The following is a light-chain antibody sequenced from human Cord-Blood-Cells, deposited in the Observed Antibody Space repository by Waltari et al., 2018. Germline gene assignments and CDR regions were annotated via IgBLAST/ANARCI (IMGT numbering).Light chain of an antibody. CDR3: QPYDNLPPT. CDR2: AAS. Sequence: DIQMTQSPSSLSASVGDRVTITCQASQDISNYLNWYQQKPGKAPKLLLYAASNLETVVPSRFSGSGSGTDFTFTISRLQPEDIATYYCQPYDNLPPTFGGGTKVEL. CDR1: QDISNY. J-gene: IGKJ4*01. V-gene: IGKV1-33*01.